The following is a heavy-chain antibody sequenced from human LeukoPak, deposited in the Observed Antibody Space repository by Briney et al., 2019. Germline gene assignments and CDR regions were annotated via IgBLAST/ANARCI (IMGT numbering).Heavy chain of an antibody. J-gene: IGHJ4*02. D-gene: IGHD6-19*01. CDR3: ARGSGGAIAVAGTHRHFDY. V-gene: IGHV3-21*01. CDR1: GFTFRSYS. Sequence: PGGSLRLSCAASGFTFRSYSMDWVRQAPGRGLEWVSSISSSRSYIYYADSVKGRFTISRDNAKNSLSLQMNSLRAEDTAVYYCARGSGGAIAVAGTHRHFDYWGQGTLVTVSS. CDR2: ISSSRSYI.